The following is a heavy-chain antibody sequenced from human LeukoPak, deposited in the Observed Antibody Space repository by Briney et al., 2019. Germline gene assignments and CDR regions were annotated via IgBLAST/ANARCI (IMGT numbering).Heavy chain of an antibody. D-gene: IGHD4-23*01. V-gene: IGHV4-39*07. CDR3: ARSTTVVTPYWFDP. Sequence: SETLSLTCTVSGGTISSSSYYWGWIRQPPGKGLEWIGSIYYSGSTYYNPSLKSRVTISVDTSKNQFSLKLSSVTAADTAVYYCARSTTVVTPYWFDPWGQGTLVTVSS. J-gene: IGHJ5*02. CDR1: GGTISSSSYY. CDR2: IYYSGST.